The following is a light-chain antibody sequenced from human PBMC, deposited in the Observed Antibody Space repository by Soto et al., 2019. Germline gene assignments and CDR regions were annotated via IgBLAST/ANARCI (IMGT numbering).Light chain of an antibody. V-gene: IGKV1-5*03. J-gene: IGKJ1*01. Sequence: DIQMTQSPSTLSASVGDRVTSTCRASQSISTSLAWYQQKPGKAPKVLIYKASSLESGVPSRFSGSGSGTEFTLTISSLQPDDFATYYCQHCDSYWTFGQGTKVEIK. CDR2: KAS. CDR3: QHCDSYWT. CDR1: QSISTS.